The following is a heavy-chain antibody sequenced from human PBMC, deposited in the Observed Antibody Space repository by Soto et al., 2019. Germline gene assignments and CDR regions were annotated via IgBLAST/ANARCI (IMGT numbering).Heavy chain of an antibody. CDR3: ARVKTNIVLMVYAPTNRFDP. J-gene: IGHJ5*02. CDR1: GGTFSSYA. CDR2: IIPIFGTA. Sequence: SVKVSCKASGGTFSSYAISWVRQAPGQGLEWMGGIIPIFGTANYAQKFQGRVTITADKSTSTAYMELSSLRSEDTAVYYCARVKTNIVLMVYAPTNRFDPWGQGTLVTVSS. V-gene: IGHV1-69*06. D-gene: IGHD2-8*01.